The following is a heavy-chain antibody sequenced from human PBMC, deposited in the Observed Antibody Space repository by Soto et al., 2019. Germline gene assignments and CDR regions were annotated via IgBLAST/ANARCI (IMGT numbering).Heavy chain of an antibody. CDR2: IYFNGNT. CDR3: ARQGSY. V-gene: IGHV4-39*01. Sequence: QLQLQESGPGLVKPSETLSLTCNVSSVSISDTSYYWGWIRQPPGKGLEWIGTIYFNGNTFYNPSLKSRLTISVDTSKNQFSLRLTSVTAADTAVYYCARQGSYWGQGTLVAVSS. CDR1: SVSISDTSYY. J-gene: IGHJ4*02.